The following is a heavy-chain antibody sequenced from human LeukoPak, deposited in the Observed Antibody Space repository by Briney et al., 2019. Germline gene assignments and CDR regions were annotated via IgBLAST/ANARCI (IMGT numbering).Heavy chain of an antibody. CDR2: ISGSGGST. CDR3: ARDGIWFGELWSWSDP. V-gene: IGHV3-23*01. Sequence: GGSLRLSCAASGFTFSSYAMSWVRQAPGKGLEWVSAISGSGGSTYYADSVKGRFTISRDNSKNTLYLQMNSLRAEDTAVYYCARDGIWFGELWSWSDPWGQGTLVTVSS. J-gene: IGHJ5*02. D-gene: IGHD3-10*01. CDR1: GFTFSSYA.